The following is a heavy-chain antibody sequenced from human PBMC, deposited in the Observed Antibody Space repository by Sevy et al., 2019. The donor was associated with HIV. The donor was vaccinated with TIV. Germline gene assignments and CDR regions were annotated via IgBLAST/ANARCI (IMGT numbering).Heavy chain of an antibody. CDR1: GYSISSGYY. J-gene: IGHJ5*02. Sequence: SETLSLTCAVSGYSISSGYYWGWIRQPPGKGLEWIGSIYHSGSTYYNTSLKSRVTISVDTSKNQFSLKLSSVTAADTAVYYCAREYCSGGSCYSGWFDPWGQGTLVTVSS. CDR3: AREYCSGGSCYSGWFDP. D-gene: IGHD2-15*01. CDR2: IYHSGST. V-gene: IGHV4-38-2*02.